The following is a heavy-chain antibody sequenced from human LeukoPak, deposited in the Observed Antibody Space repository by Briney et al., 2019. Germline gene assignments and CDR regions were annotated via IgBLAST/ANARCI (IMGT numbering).Heavy chain of an antibody. Sequence: GGSLRLSCAASGFTFSSYAMSWVRQAPGKGLEWVSSIMSSSSQIYYADSVRGRFTISRDNARNSLYLQMNSMRAEDTAVYYCATTRAPSNGRVLYYMDVWGKGTTVTVSS. D-gene: IGHD1-1*01. CDR3: ATTRAPSNGRVLYYMDV. CDR2: IMSSSSQI. J-gene: IGHJ6*03. CDR1: GFTFSSYA. V-gene: IGHV3-21*01.